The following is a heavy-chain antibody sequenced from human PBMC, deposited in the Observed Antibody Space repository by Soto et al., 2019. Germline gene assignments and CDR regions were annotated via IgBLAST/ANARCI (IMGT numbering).Heavy chain of an antibody. Sequence: EVQLLESGGGLVQPGGSLRLSCTASGFTFSRHAMTWVRQAPGKGLEWVSGLSDSGGSIYYADSVKGRFTISRDNSMNPLCLQMNTLGAEDTAIYYCAKVSSSWYAGFFDLWGQGTLVTVSS. D-gene: IGHD6-13*01. CDR3: AKVSSSWYAGFFDL. CDR1: GFTFSRHA. J-gene: IGHJ4*02. V-gene: IGHV3-23*01. CDR2: LSDSGGSI.